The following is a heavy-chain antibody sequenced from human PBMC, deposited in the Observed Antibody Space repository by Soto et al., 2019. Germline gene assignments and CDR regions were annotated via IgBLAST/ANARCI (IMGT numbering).Heavy chain of an antibody. Sequence: QVQLVESGGGVVQPGRSLRLSCAASGFTFSSYGMHWVRQAPGKGLEWVAVIWYDGSNKYYADSVKGRFTISRDNSKNTLYLQMNGLRAEDTAVYYCARASYYDMGDYWGQGTLVTVSS. D-gene: IGHD3-9*01. J-gene: IGHJ4*02. CDR2: IWYDGSNK. V-gene: IGHV3-33*01. CDR1: GFTFSSYG. CDR3: ARASYYDMGDY.